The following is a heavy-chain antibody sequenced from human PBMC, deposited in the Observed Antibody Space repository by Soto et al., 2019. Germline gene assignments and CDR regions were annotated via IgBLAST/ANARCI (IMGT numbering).Heavy chain of an antibody. Sequence: SETLSLTCTVSGGSVSSESHYWSWIRQTPGQGLEWIGYIYFTGSTNYNPSLKGRVTMSVDTSRDQVSLRLRSVTRADTAEYCCARVALLYRKQAHDAFDIWGQGTMVTVSS. J-gene: IGHJ3*02. CDR1: GGSVSSESHY. CDR2: IYFTGST. V-gene: IGHV4-61*01. D-gene: IGHD5-12*01. CDR3: ARVALLYRKQAHDAFDI.